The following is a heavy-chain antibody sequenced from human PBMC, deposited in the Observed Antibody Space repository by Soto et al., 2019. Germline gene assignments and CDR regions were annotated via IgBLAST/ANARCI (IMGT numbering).Heavy chain of an antibody. CDR3: ARNRDNWNYYFDY. CDR1: GGSISSSNW. D-gene: IGHD1-7*01. Sequence: PSETLSLTCAVSGGSISSSNWWSWVRQPPGKGLEWIGEIYHSGSTNYNPSLKSRVTISVDKSKNQFSLKLSSVTAADTAVYYCARNRDNWNYYFDYWAQGTLVPVSS. CDR2: IYHSGST. V-gene: IGHV4-4*02. J-gene: IGHJ4*02.